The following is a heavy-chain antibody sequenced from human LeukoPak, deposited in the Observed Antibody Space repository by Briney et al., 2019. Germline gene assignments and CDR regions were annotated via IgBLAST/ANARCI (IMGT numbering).Heavy chain of an antibody. D-gene: IGHD3-22*01. J-gene: IGHJ4*02. V-gene: IGHV3-53*01. CDR1: GFAVSSNY. Sequence: PGGSLRLSCAASGFAVSSNYMSWVRQAPGKGLEWVSVIYSGGSTYYADSVKGRFTISRDNSKNTLYLQMNSLRAEDTAVYYCASSGGRKKRDSSGYLDYWGQGTLVTVSS. CDR3: ASSGGRKKRDSSGYLDY. CDR2: IYSGGST.